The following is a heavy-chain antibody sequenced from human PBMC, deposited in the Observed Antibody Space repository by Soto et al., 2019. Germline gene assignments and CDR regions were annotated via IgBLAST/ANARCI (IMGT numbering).Heavy chain of an antibody. D-gene: IGHD3-10*01. V-gene: IGHV4-59*08. CDR3: ARRRPGSGSYPH. CDR2: IYCSGST. J-gene: IGHJ4*02. CDR1: GGSISSYY. Sequence: QVQLQESGPGLVKPSETLSLTCTVSGGSISSYYWSWIRQPPGKGLEWIGYIYCSGSTNYNPSLKSRVTISVDTSKTQFSLKLSSVTAADTAVYYCARRRPGSGSYPHRGQGTLVTVSS.